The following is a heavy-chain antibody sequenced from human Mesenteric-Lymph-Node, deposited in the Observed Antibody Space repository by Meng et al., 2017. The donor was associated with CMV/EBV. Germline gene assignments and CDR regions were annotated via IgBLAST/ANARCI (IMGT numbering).Heavy chain of an antibody. Sequence: GGSLRLSCAASGFTFSSYSMNWVRQAPGKGLEWVSYISSSSSTIYYADSAKGRFTISRDNAKNSLYLQMNSLRAEDTAVYYCARENRITIFGVVSHYYYYGMDVWGQGTTVTVSS. V-gene: IGHV3-48*04. J-gene: IGHJ6*02. D-gene: IGHD3-3*01. CDR1: GFTFSSYS. CDR2: ISSSSSTI. CDR3: ARENRITIFGVVSHYYYYGMDV.